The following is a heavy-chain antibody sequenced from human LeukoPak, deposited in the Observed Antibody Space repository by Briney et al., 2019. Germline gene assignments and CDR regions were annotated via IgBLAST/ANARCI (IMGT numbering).Heavy chain of an antibody. D-gene: IGHD3-3*01. Sequence: SETLSLTCTVSGYSISSGYYWGWIRQPPGKGLEWIGYIYYSGSTNYNPSLKSRVTISVDTSKNQFSLKLSSVTAADTAVYYCARGPIFGVVHNWFDPWGQGTLVTVSS. CDR3: ARGPIFGVVHNWFDP. J-gene: IGHJ5*02. CDR2: IYYSGST. CDR1: GYSISSGYY. V-gene: IGHV4-38-2*02.